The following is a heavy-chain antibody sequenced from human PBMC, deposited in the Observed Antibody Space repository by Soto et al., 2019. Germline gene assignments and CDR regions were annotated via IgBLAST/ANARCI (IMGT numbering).Heavy chain of an antibody. Sequence: GSRRPSCAAPDFTFGDTPINRVRQAPGKGLGWVGRLRCNSDGGATDMAAAVRGSYTITRDATSNTLNLEMAKHKTEDTAVYYWIAGRNTPGAHPFDYWGQGTLVTVSS. J-gene: IGHJ4*03. V-gene: IGHV3-15*01. CDR1: DFTFGDTP. D-gene: IGHD6-13*01. CDR3: IAGRNTPGAHPFDY. CDR2: LRCNSDGGAT.